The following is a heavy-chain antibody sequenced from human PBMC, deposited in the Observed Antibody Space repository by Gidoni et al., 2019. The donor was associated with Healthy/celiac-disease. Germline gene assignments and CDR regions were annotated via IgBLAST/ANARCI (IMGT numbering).Heavy chain of an antibody. J-gene: IGHJ6*03. Sequence: QVQLQESGPGLVKPSQTLSLTCTVSGGSISSGGYYWSWIRQHPGKGLEWIGYIYYSGSTYYNPSLKSRVTISVDTSKNQFSLKLSSVTAADTAVYYCARFAHFPEPPTVADYYYYMDVWGKGTTVTVSS. CDR1: GGSISSGGYY. V-gene: IGHV4-31*03. CDR3: ARFAHFPEPPTVADYYYYMDV. D-gene: IGHD4-4*01. CDR2: IYYSGST.